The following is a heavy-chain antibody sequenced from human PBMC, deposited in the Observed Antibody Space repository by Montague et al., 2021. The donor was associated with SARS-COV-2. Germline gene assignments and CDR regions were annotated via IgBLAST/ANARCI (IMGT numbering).Heavy chain of an antibody. CDR1: GDSISSSSYY. V-gene: IGHV4-39*01. CDR2: INNRGNT. J-gene: IGHJ6*03. CDR3: VRVTHPRSAWPYYLDV. D-gene: IGHD2-21*02. Sequence: SETLSLTCTVYGDSISSSSYYWGWIRQPPGKGLEWIGSINNRGNTYNNPSLRSRVSISVDTSKNQFSLNVRSVTAADTGLFYCVRVTHPRSAWPYYLDVWGKGTTVIV.